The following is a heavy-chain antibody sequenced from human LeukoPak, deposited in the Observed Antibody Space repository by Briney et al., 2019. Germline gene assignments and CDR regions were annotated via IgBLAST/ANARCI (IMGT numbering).Heavy chain of an antibody. CDR3: ARDRNQGIAAAGTEYMDV. D-gene: IGHD6-13*01. V-gene: IGHV3-66*02. CDR1: GFTISSNY. J-gene: IGHJ6*03. Sequence: QPGGSLRLSCAASGFTISSNYMSWVRQAPGKGLEWVSVINSGGSTYYEDSVKGRFTISRDNSKNTLYLQKNSLRAEDTAVYYCARDRNQGIAAAGTEYMDVWGKGTTVTVSS. CDR2: INSGGST.